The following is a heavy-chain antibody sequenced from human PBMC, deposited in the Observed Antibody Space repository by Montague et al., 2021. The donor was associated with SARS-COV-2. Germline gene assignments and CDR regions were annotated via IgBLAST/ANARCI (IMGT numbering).Heavy chain of an antibody. CDR1: GVSVSSNNWN. CDR3: AREVVGVKTNWLDT. CDR2: IYFNGNT. J-gene: IGHJ5*02. V-gene: IGHV4-61*03. Sequence: SETLSLTCSVSGVSVSSNNWNWTWIRRPPGKGLEWIGYIYFNGNTILXPSLEGRVTTSIDTSKSHFSLRLTSVTPADTAVYYCAREVVGVKTNWLDTWGQGTLVTVSS. D-gene: IGHD3-16*01.